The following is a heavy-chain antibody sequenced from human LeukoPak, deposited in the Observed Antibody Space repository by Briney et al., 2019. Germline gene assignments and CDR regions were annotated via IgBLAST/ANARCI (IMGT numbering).Heavy chain of an antibody. D-gene: IGHD6-13*01. CDR1: GGSISSSSYY. V-gene: IGHV4-39*07. CDR3: ARRASSWYGFVFDY. Sequence: PSETLSLTCTVSGGSISSSSYYWGWIRQPPGKGLEWIGGIYYSGSTWSSLKSRVTISIDTSKNKFSLKLSSVTAADTAVYYCARRASSWYGFVFDYWGQGTLVTVSS. CDR2: IYYSGST. J-gene: IGHJ4*02.